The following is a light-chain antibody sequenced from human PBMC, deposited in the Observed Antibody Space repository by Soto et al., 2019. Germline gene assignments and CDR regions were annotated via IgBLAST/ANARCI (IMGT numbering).Light chain of an antibody. CDR3: QLRNSRPSIT. CDR1: QSVSIK. J-gene: IGKJ5*01. Sequence: EIVMTQSPATLSVSPGERATLSCRASQSVSIKLAWYQQKPGQAPRLLIYDTSTRATGIPARFSGSGSGTDFILTISSLEPEDSAVYHCQLRNSRPSITFGQGTRLEIK. V-gene: IGKV3-15*01. CDR2: DTS.